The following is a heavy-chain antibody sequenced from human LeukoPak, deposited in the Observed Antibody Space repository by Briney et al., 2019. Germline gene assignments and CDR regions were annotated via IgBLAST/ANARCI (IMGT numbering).Heavy chain of an antibody. V-gene: IGHV4-59*12. CDR2: SHYTGST. CDR3: ARGPYYYDSSGYPYYYYMDV. CDR1: GGSISSYY. D-gene: IGHD3-22*01. J-gene: IGHJ6*03. Sequence: PSETLSLTCTVSGGSISSYYWSWLRQPPGKGLEYIGYSHYTGSTKYNPSLKSRVTISVDTSKNQFSLKLSSVTAADTAVYYCARGPYYYDSSGYPYYYYMDVWGKGTTVTISS.